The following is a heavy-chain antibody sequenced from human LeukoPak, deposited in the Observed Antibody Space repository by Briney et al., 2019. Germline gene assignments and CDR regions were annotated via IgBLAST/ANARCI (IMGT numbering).Heavy chain of an antibody. CDR1: GFPFSSLA. J-gene: IGHJ4*02. CDR3: AKRTRRWTTIDY. V-gene: IGHV3-23*01. D-gene: IGHD3-9*01. CDR2: ISGSGGST. Sequence: GGSLRLSCAASGFPFSSLAMSWAGHARGGGGVWVSAISGSGGSTYYADSVKGRFTISRDNSKNTLYLQMNSLRAEDTAVYYCAKRTRRWTTIDYWGQGTLVTVSS.